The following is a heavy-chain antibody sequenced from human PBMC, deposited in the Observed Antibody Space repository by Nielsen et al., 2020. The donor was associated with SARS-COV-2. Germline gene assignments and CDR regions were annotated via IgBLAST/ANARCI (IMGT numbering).Heavy chain of an antibody. D-gene: IGHD6-25*01. J-gene: IGHJ2*01. Sequence: GESLKISCAASGFRFTSYSMNWVRQAPGKGLEWVASITMSGAYMYYADSVRGRFTASRDNAENSLYLQMNSLRDEDTAVYYCARDQDGGAATSNWYFDLWGRGTLVIVSS. CDR1: GFRFTSYS. V-gene: IGHV3-21*06. CDR2: ITMSGAYM. CDR3: ARDQDGGAATSNWYFDL.